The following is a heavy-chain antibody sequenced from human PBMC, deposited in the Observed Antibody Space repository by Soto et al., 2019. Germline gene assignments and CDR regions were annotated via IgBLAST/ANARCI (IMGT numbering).Heavy chain of an antibody. CDR3: ARDPLYYYDSSGYPTDYYYYGMDV. D-gene: IGHD3-22*01. CDR1: GYTFTGYY. CDR2: INPNSGGT. V-gene: IGHV1-2*02. Sequence: ASVKVSGKASGYTFTGYYIHWVRQAPGQGLEWMGWINPNSGGTNYAQKFQGRVTMTRDTSISTAYMELSRLRSDDTAVYYCARDPLYYYDSSGYPTDYYYYGMDVWGQGTKVTVSS. J-gene: IGHJ6*02.